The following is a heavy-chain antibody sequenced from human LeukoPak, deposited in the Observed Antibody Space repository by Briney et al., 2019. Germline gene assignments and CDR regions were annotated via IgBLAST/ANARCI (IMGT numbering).Heavy chain of an antibody. V-gene: IGHV1-46*01. CDR3: AKDGNWNNVPGDYYYMDV. D-gene: IGHD1/OR15-1a*01. J-gene: IGHJ6*03. CDR2: TYPESGNT. Sequence: GASVKVSCKASGYTFTSHFMHWVRQAPGQGLEWMGITYPESGNTAYAQKFQGRITMTGDTSTSTVYMELSSLRSEDTAMYYCAKDGNWNNVPGDYYYMDVWGKGTTVAVSS. CDR1: GYTFTSHF.